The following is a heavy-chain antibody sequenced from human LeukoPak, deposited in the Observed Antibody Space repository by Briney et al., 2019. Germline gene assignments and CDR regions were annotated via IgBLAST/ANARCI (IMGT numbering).Heavy chain of an antibody. Sequence: PGGSLRLSCVASGFTFSTYGMHWVRQAPGKGLEWVALIWYDGNYKYYADSVKSRFTISRDNSKNTLYLQINSLRVEDTAVYYCARDGGQQMEKFDYWGQGTLVTVSS. CDR2: IWYDGNYK. J-gene: IGHJ4*02. D-gene: IGHD6-13*01. CDR3: ARDGGQQMEKFDY. CDR1: GFTFSTYG. V-gene: IGHV3-33*01.